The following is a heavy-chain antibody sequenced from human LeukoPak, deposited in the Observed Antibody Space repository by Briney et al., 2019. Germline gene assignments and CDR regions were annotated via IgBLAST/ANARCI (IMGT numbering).Heavy chain of an antibody. V-gene: IGHV3-11*04. CDR1: GFTFSDYY. D-gene: IGHD1-1*01. Sequence: PGGSLRLSCAASGFTFSDYYMNWIRQAPGKGLEWVSYISASGSNIYYLDAVKGRFTVSRDNAMNSLFLQMNRPRAEDTAIYYCVRVKGTYFDFWGQGTLVTVSS. CDR2: ISASGSNI. J-gene: IGHJ4*02. CDR3: VRVKGTYFDF.